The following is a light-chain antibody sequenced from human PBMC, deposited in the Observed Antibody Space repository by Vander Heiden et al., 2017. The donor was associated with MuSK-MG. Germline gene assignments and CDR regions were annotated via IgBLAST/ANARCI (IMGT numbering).Light chain of an antibody. J-gene: IGKJ4*01. CDR3: QQRDDWPLT. CDR1: QSVSSF. V-gene: IGKV3-11*01. CDR2: DVS. Sequence: EIVLTQSPATLSVSPGDTATLSCRASQSVSSFLAWYQQKPGQAPRLLMYDVSNRATGIPARFSGSGSGTEFTLTISGLEPEDFAVYYCQQRDDWPLTFGGGTKVDIK.